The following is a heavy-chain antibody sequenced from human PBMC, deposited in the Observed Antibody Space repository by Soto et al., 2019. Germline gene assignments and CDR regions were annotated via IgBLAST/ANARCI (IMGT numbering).Heavy chain of an antibody. CDR3: ARDRRYYDSSGYSYYYYGMDV. CDR1: GGSISSSNW. CDR2: IYHSGST. Sequence: TLSLTCAVSGGSISSSNWWSWVRQPPGKGLEWIGEIYHSGSTNYNSSLKSRVTISVDRSKNQFSLKLSSVTAADTAVYYCARDRRYYDSSGYSYYYYGMDVWGQGTTVTVSS. J-gene: IGHJ6*02. V-gene: IGHV4-4*02. D-gene: IGHD3-22*01.